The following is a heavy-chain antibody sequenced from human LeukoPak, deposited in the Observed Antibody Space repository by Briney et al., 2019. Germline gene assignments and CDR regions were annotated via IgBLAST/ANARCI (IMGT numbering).Heavy chain of an antibody. D-gene: IGHD4-17*01. Sequence: SETLSLPCTVSGDSISSSSYYCGWIRQPPGKGLEWIGSIYYSGSNYYNPSLKSRVTISVDTSKNQFSLKLSSVTAADTAVYYCARDLLSTVTTLYGYWGRGALVIVSS. CDR3: ARDLLSTVTTLYGY. J-gene: IGHJ4*02. CDR1: GDSISSSSYY. CDR2: IYYSGSN. V-gene: IGHV4-39*07.